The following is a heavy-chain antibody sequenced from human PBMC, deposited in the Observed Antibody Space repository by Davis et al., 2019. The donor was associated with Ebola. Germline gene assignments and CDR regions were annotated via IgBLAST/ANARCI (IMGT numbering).Heavy chain of an antibody. Sequence: GGSLRLSCAASGFTFSSYAMSWVRQAPGKGLEWVSYISSSSSTIYYADSVKGRFTISRDNAKNSLYLQMNSLRDEDTAVYYCARSYYDILTGSHWLHDDWGQGSLVTVSS. CDR1: GFTFSSYA. J-gene: IGHJ4*02. CDR3: ARSYYDILTGSHWLHDD. V-gene: IGHV3-48*02. CDR2: ISSSSSTI. D-gene: IGHD3-9*01.